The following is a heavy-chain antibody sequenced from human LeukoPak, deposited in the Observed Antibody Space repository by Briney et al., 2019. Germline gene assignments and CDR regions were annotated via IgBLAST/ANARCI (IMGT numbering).Heavy chain of an antibody. V-gene: IGHV4-4*07. CDR2: IYISGST. CDR1: GGSLSNYY. D-gene: IGHD3-22*01. CDR3: ARESSRYPYYFDY. Sequence: PSETLSLTCTVSGGSLSNYYWTLIRQPAGKGLEWIGRIYISGSTNYNPSLKSRVTMSLDTSKNQFSVKLTSVTAADTAVYYCARESSRYPYYFDYWGQGTLVTVSS. J-gene: IGHJ4*02.